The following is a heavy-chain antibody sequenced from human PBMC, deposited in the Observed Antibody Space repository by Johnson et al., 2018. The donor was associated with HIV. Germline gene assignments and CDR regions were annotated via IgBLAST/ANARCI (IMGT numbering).Heavy chain of an antibody. D-gene: IGHD6-13*01. CDR3: AEDGESQQLPLGDAFDF. V-gene: IGHV3-66*01. CDR1: GFTVSSNY. Sequence: VQLVESGGGLVQSGGSLRLSCGASGFTVSSNYMNWVRQAPGKGLEWVSVIYSGGSTYYADSVKGRFTISRDNSKNTMCLKMNSPRGEDTVVYYCAEDGESQQLPLGDAFDFWGQGTMVTVSS. J-gene: IGHJ3*01. CDR2: IYSGGST.